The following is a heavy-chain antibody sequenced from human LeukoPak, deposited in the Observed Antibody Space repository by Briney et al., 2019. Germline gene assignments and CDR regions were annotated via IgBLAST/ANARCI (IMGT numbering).Heavy chain of an antibody. D-gene: IGHD4-17*01. CDR3: ARDGISTVTTLFYYGMDV. Sequence: GASVKVSCKASGYTFTSYGISWVRQAPGQGLEWMGWISAYNGNTNYAQKLQGRVTMTTDTSTSTAYMELRSLRSDDTAVYYCARDGISTVTTLFYYGMDVWGQGTTVTVSS. CDR2: ISAYNGNT. CDR1: GYTFTSYG. V-gene: IGHV1-18*01. J-gene: IGHJ6*02.